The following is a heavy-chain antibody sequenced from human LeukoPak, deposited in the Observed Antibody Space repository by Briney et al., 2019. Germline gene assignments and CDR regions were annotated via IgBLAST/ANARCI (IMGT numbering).Heavy chain of an antibody. CDR3: VRGVTRGYIYAD. D-gene: IGHD5-18*01. V-gene: IGHV4-30-4*07. CDR2: VFTTGTT. Sequence: SETLSLTCAVSGGSISSGGYSWWWVRQPPGKGLEWIGYVFTTGTTYYNPSLNSRVTISLDMSKNQFFLELRSVTAADTAVYFCVRGVTRGYIYADWGQGTLVTVSS. CDR1: GGSISSGGYS. J-gene: IGHJ4*02.